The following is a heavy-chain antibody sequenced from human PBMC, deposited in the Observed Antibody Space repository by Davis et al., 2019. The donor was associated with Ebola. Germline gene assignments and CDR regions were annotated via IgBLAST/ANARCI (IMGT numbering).Heavy chain of an antibody. CDR1: GYTFTTYY. V-gene: IGHV1-69*13. CDR2: IVPVYGTS. J-gene: IGHJ6*02. CDR3: ASRLSFDYYGSGTYYNTVHYGLDV. Sequence: SVKVSCKASGYTFTTYYIHWVRQAPGQGLEWVGGIVPVYGTSINAQKFQGRVTLTADELTSAAFMELSGLGSQDTAVYYCASRLSFDYYGSGTYYNTVHYGLDVWGQGTTVTVSS. D-gene: IGHD3-10*01.